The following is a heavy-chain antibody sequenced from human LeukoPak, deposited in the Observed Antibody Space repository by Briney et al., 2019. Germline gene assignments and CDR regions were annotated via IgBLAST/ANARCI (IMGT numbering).Heavy chain of an antibody. J-gene: IGHJ6*03. CDR2: ISYDGSNK. Sequence: PGGSLRLSCAASGFTFSSYAMHWVRQAPGKGLEWVAVISYDGSNKYYADSVKGRLTISRDNSKNTLYLQMNSLRAEDTAVYYCAKGSKLLVFTRDHYIAVWGKGTSVTISS. D-gene: IGHD3-9*01. CDR1: GFTFSSYA. CDR3: AKGSKLLVFTRDHYIAV. V-gene: IGHV3-30*04.